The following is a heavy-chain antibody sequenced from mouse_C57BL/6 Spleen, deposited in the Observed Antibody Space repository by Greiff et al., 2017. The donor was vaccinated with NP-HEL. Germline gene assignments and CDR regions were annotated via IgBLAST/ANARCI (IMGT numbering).Heavy chain of an antibody. Sequence: QVQLKQSGAELARPGASVKMSCKASGYTFTSYTMHWVKQRPGQGLEWIGYINPSSGYTKYNQKFKDKATLTADKSSSTAYMQLSSLTSEDSAVYYCAREGDYDERFAYWGQGTLVTVSA. J-gene: IGHJ3*01. D-gene: IGHD2-4*01. V-gene: IGHV1-4*01. CDR2: INPSSGYT. CDR3: AREGDYDERFAY. CDR1: GYTFTSYT.